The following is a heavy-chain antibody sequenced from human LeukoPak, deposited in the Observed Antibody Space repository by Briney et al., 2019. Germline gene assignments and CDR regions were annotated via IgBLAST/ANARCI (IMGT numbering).Heavy chain of an antibody. Sequence: SETLSLTCAVYGGSFSDYYWSWIRQPPGKGLEWIGEINHSGSTNYNPSLKSRVTISVDKSKNQFSLKLSSVTAADTAVYYCARVGGDCSSTSCPTFDYYYYGMDVWGQGTTVTVSS. V-gene: IGHV4-34*01. CDR1: GGSFSDYY. J-gene: IGHJ6*02. CDR2: INHSGST. CDR3: ARVGGDCSSTSCPTFDYYYYGMDV. D-gene: IGHD2-2*03.